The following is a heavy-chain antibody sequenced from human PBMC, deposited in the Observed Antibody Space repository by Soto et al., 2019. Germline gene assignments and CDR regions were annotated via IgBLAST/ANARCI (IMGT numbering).Heavy chain of an antibody. Sequence: QITLKESGPTLVKPTQTLTLTCTFSGFSLSTSGVGVGWIRQPPGKALEWLALIYWNDDKRYSPSLKSRLTITKDTYKNQVVLTITNMDPVDTATYYCAHSQVIVVVPAAIGWFDPWGQGTLVTVSS. CDR3: AHSQVIVVVPAAIGWFDP. D-gene: IGHD2-2*01. J-gene: IGHJ5*02. V-gene: IGHV2-5*01. CDR2: IYWNDDK. CDR1: GFSLSTSGVG.